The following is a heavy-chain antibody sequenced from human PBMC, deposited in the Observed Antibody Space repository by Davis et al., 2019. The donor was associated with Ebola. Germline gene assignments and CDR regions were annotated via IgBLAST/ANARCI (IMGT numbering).Heavy chain of an antibody. CDR1: GYDFTTSW. D-gene: IGHD3-22*01. CDR3: ARVTVPTYYYDSSGYYSRYYYYYGMDV. CDR2: IYPGDSDT. Sequence: GESLKISCKGSGYDFTTSWIGWVRQMPGKGLVWMGIIYPGDSDTRYSPSFQGQVTISADKSISTAYLQWSSLKASDTAMYYCARVTVPTYYYDSSGYYSRYYYYYGMDVWGQGTTVTVSS. J-gene: IGHJ6*02. V-gene: IGHV5-51*01.